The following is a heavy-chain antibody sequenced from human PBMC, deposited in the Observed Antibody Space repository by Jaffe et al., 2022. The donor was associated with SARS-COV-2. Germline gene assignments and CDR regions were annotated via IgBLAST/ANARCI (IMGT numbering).Heavy chain of an antibody. V-gene: IGHV3-21*01. J-gene: IGHJ4*02. CDR1: GFTFSSYS. CDR3: ARVSDIVVVPAERHFDY. D-gene: IGHD2-2*01. Sequence: EVQLVESGGGLVKPGGSLRLSCAASGFTFSSYSMNWVRQAPGKGLEWVSSISSSSSYIYYADSVKGRFTISRDNAKNSLYLQMNSLRAEDTAVYYCARVSDIVVVPAERHFDYWGQGTLVTVSS. CDR2: ISSSSSYI.